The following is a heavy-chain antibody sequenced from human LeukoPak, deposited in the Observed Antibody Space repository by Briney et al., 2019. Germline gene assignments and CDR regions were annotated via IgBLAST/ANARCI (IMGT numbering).Heavy chain of an antibody. CDR2: ISYDGSNK. Sequence: GGSLRLSCAASGFTFSSYAMHWVRQAPGKGLEWVAVISYDGSNKYYADSVKGRFTISRDNSKNTLYLQMNSLRAEDTAVYYCASLRRDAYSPNDYWGQGTLVTVSS. CDR1: GFTFSSYA. D-gene: IGHD5-24*01. CDR3: ASLRRDAYSPNDY. V-gene: IGHV3-30-3*01. J-gene: IGHJ4*02.